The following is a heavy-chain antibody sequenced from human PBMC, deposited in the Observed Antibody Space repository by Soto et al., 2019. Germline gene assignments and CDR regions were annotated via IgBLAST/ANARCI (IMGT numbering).Heavy chain of an antibody. V-gene: IGHV1-69*12. CDR1: GGTFSSYA. D-gene: IGHD3-16*01. CDR2: IIPIFGTA. CDR3: ARHLGGNHYYYGMDV. Sequence: QVQLVQSGAEVKKPGSSVKVSCKASGGTFSSYAISWVRQAPGQGLEWMGGIIPIFGTADYAQKFQGRVTITADDFTSTAYMELSSLRAEDTAVYYCARHLGGNHYYYGMDVWGQGTTVTVSS. J-gene: IGHJ6*02.